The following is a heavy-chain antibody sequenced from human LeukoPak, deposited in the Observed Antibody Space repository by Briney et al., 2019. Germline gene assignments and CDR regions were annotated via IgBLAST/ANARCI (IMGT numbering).Heavy chain of an antibody. CDR3: ARNLYYFDY. Sequence: GGSLRLSCAASEFTFSSYGMSWVRQAPGKGLEWVSGISGTGDSTYYADSVKGRFTISRDNSKNTLYLQMNSLRAGDTAVYYCARNLYYFDYWGQGTLVTVSS. J-gene: IGHJ4*02. D-gene: IGHD1-14*01. V-gene: IGHV3-23*01. CDR1: EFTFSSYG. CDR2: ISGTGDST.